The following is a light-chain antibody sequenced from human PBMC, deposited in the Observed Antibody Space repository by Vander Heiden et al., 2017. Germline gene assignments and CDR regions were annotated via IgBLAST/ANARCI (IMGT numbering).Light chain of an antibody. CDR1: SSDVGGYSY. CDR3: SSYTSSSTLRV. Sequence: QSALTQPASVSGSPGQSITIYCTGTSSDVGGYSYVSWYQQHPGKAPKLMIYDVSNRPSGVSNRFSGSKSGNTASLTISGLQAEDEADYYCSSYTSSSTLRVFGGGTKLTVL. J-gene: IGLJ3*02. CDR2: DVS. V-gene: IGLV2-14*01.